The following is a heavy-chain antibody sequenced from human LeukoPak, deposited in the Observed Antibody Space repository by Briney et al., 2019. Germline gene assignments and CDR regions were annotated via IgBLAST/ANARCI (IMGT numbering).Heavy chain of an antibody. Sequence: PSETLSLTCTVSGGSISGYYWSYTRQSPGQGLEWVGYIFSSGTTLSNPSLRGRVTLSVDTSRNDISLKLTSVTAADTAVYYCARHGRVPLYQHGMDVWGQGTTVTVSS. V-gene: IGHV4-59*08. D-gene: IGHD3-10*01. CDR1: GGSISGYY. CDR2: IFSSGTT. CDR3: ARHGRVPLYQHGMDV. J-gene: IGHJ6*02.